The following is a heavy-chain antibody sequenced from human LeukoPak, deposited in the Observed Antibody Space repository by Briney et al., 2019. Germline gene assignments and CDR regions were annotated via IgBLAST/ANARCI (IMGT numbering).Heavy chain of an antibody. D-gene: IGHD2-21*02. J-gene: IGHJ3*02. CDR2: INPNSGGT. CDR3: ARPYGGGDCQDAFDN. CDR1: GYTFTGYY. V-gene: IGHV1-2*02. Sequence: ASVKVSCKASGYTFTGYYMHWVRQAPGQGLEWMGWINPNSGGTNYAQKFQGRVTMTRDTSVSTAYMELSRLRADDTAVYYCARPYGGGDCQDAFDNWGQGTMVTVSS.